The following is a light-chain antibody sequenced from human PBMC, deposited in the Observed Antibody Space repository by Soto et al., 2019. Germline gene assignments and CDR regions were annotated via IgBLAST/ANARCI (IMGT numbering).Light chain of an antibody. V-gene: IGKV3-11*01. CDR3: QQRSNWSPLT. CDR2: DAS. CDR1: QSVSSL. J-gene: IGKJ3*01. Sequence: EIVLTQSPATLSLSPGETATLSCRASQSVSSLLAWYQQKPGQAPRLLISDASNRATGVPARFSGSGSGTDFTLTISSLEPEDFAVYFCQQRSNWSPLTFDPGTKVDFK.